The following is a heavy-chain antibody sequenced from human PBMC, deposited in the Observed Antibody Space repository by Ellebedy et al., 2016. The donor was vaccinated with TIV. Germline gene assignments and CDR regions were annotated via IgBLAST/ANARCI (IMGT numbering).Heavy chain of an antibody. D-gene: IGHD5-18*01. Sequence: AASVKVSCKASGGTFSDHAISWLRQAPGQGLEWIGGSIPTFGEPIYARKFQGRVTITARTSISTAYLELNRLTSGDTALYFCARSRYSVSYDATSYFPRYFDLWGRGSLVTVSS. J-gene: IGHJ2*01. CDR3: ARSRYSVSYDATSYFPRYFDL. CDR1: GGTFSDHA. V-gene: IGHV1-69*06. CDR2: SIPTFGEP.